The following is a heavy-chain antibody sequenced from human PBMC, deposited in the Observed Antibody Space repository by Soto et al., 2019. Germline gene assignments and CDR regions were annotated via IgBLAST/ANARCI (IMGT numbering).Heavy chain of an antibody. CDR1: GYTFTNYG. CDR3: AREAGYTSGLYGYYFAY. CDR2: ISAYNGNT. J-gene: IGHJ4*02. Sequence: QVQLVQSGAEVKRPGASVKVSCKTSGYTFTNYGITWVRQTPGQGLEWMGWISAYNGNTNYAQNLQGRVTMTTDTSXNXXYMELRSLISDDTAMYYCAREAGYTSGLYGYYFAYWGQGTLVTVSS. V-gene: IGHV1-18*01. D-gene: IGHD6-19*01.